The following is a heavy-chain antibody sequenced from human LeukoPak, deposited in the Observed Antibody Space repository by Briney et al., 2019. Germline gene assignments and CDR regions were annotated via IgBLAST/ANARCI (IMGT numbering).Heavy chain of an antibody. CDR1: GYSFTSYW. Sequence: GESLKISCKGSGYSFTSYWIGWVRQMPGKGLERMGIIYPGDSDTRYSPSFQGQVTISADKSISTAYLQWSSLKASDTAMYYCASTRYCSSTSCYTAFDIWGQGTMVTVSS. J-gene: IGHJ3*02. V-gene: IGHV5-51*01. CDR3: ASTRYCSSTSCYTAFDI. D-gene: IGHD2-2*02. CDR2: IYPGDSDT.